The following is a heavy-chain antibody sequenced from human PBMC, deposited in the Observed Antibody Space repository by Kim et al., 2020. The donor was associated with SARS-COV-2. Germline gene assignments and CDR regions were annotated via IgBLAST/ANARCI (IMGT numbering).Heavy chain of an antibody. CDR3: TRDRTIAVAGTQYFQH. CDR1: GFTFGDYA. CDR2: IRSKAYGGTT. D-gene: IGHD6-19*01. V-gene: IGHV3-49*04. J-gene: IGHJ1*01. Sequence: GGSLRLSCTASGFTFGDYAMSWVRQAPGKGLEWEGFIRSKAYGGTTEYAASVKGRFTISRDDSKRIAYLQMNSLKTEDTAVYYCTRDRTIAVAGTQYFQHWGQGTLVTVSS.